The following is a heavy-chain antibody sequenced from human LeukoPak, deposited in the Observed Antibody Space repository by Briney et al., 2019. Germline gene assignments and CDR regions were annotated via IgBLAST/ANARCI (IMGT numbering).Heavy chain of an antibody. CDR2: IIPILGIA. CDR1: GGTFISYA. D-gene: IGHD3-22*01. J-gene: IGHJ4*02. CDR3: ARQGETYYYDSSGYYYDY. Sequence: ASVKVSCKASGGTFISYAISWVRQAPGQGLEWMGRIIPILGIANYAQKFQGRVTITADKSTSTAYMELSSLRSEDTAVYYCARQGETYYYDSSGYYYDYWGQGTLVTVSS. V-gene: IGHV1-69*04.